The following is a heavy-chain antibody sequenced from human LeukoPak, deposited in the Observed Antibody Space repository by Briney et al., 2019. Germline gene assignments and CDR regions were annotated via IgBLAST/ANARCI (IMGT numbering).Heavy chain of an antibody. CDR3: ARASYSSGWYEDAFDV. D-gene: IGHD6-19*01. CDR1: GYTFTGYY. CDR2: INPNSGGT. J-gene: IGHJ3*01. Sequence: ASVKVSCKASGYTFTGYYMHWVRQAPGQGLEWMGWINPNSGGTNYAQKFQGRVTMTRDTSISTAYMELGRLRSDDTAVYYCARASYSSGWYEDAFDVWGQGTMVTVSS. V-gene: IGHV1-2*02.